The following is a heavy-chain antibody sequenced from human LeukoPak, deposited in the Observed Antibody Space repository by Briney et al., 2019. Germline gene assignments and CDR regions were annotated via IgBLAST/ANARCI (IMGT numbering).Heavy chain of an antibody. J-gene: IGHJ4*02. CDR3: ARLITPPRAAGIGRGFYFDY. CDR1: GGSISSYY. V-gene: IGHV4-59*01. D-gene: IGHD6-13*01. Sequence: SETLSLTCTVSGGSISSYYWSWIRQPPGKGLEWIGYIYYSGSTNYNPSLKSRVTISVDTSKNQFSLKLSSVTAAATAVYNCARLITPPRAAGIGRGFYFDYWGQGTLVTVSS. CDR2: IYYSGST.